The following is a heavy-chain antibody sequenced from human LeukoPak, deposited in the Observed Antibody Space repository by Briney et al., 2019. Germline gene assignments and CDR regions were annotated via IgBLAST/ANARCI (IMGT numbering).Heavy chain of an antibody. Sequence: GGSLRLSCAASGFTVSSNYMSWVRQAPGKGLEWVSVIYSGGSTYYADSVKGRFTISRDNAKNSLYLQMNSLRAEDTAVYYCARAYSLRYFDWLLWDWGQGTLVTVSS. CDR2: IYSGGST. V-gene: IGHV3-66*01. J-gene: IGHJ4*02. CDR1: GFTVSSNY. CDR3: ARAYSLRYFDWLLWD. D-gene: IGHD3-9*01.